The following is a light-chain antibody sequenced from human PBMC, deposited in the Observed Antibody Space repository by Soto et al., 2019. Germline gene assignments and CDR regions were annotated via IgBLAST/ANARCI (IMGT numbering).Light chain of an antibody. Sequence: QSALTQPAPVSGSPGQSITISCTGTSSDVGRYNYVSWYQQFPGKAPKLIIYGVSNRPSGVSNRFSGSKSGNTASLTISGLQAEDEADYYCNSYAGTSYVFGTGTKVTVL. J-gene: IGLJ1*01. CDR1: SSDVGRYNY. CDR2: GVS. CDR3: NSYAGTSYV. V-gene: IGLV2-14*01.